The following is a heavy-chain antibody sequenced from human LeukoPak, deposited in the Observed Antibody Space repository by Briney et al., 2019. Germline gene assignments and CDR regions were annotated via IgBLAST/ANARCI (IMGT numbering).Heavy chain of an antibody. CDR2: INHSGST. D-gene: IGHD2-15*01. CDR1: GGSFNGYY. Sequence: SETLSLTCAVYGGSFNGYYWSWIRQPPGKGLEWIGDINHSGSTNYNPSIKSRVTISVDLSNNQSSLKLSSVTAADTAVYYCVRGNYCSGGSCYHYYYYYMDVWGKGTTVTVSS. J-gene: IGHJ6*03. CDR3: VRGNYCSGGSCYHYYYYYMDV. V-gene: IGHV4-34*01.